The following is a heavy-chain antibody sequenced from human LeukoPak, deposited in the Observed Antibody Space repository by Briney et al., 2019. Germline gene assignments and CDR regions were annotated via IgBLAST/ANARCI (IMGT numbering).Heavy chain of an antibody. D-gene: IGHD1-26*01. CDR2: TGNKASRYTT. V-gene: IGHV3-72*01. J-gene: IGHJ3*02. Sequence: GGSLRLSCAASGSTFSDQYMDWVRQAPGKGLQWVGRTGNKASRYTTEYAAPVKGRFTISRDDSKNSLYLQMNSLKTEDTALYYCTRGYSGRSVYAFDIWGQGTMVTVSS. CDR3: TRGYSGRSVYAFDI. CDR1: GSTFSDQY.